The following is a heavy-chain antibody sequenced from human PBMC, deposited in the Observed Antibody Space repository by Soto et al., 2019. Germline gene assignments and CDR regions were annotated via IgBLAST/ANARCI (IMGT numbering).Heavy chain of an antibody. CDR3: AKDRGYSYGVGFDY. Sequence: GGSLRLSCAASGFTFSSYVMHWVRQSPGKGLEWVAVTSYDGSNKYYADSVKDRFTISRDNSKNTLYLQMNSLRAEDTAVYYCAKDRGYSYGVGFDYWGQGTLVTVSS. CDR1: GFTFSSYV. J-gene: IGHJ4*02. V-gene: IGHV3-30*18. CDR2: TSYDGSNK. D-gene: IGHD5-18*01.